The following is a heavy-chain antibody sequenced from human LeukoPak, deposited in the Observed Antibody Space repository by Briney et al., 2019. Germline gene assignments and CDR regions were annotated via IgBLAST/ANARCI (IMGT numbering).Heavy chain of an antibody. Sequence: PSETLSLTCAVYGGSFSGYYWSWIRQPPGKGLEWIGEINHSGSTNYNPSLKSRVTISVDTSKNQFSLKLSSVTAADTAVYYCARAKRGYSYGPQAFDYWGQGTLVTVSS. D-gene: IGHD5-18*01. V-gene: IGHV4-34*01. J-gene: IGHJ4*02. CDR3: ARAKRGYSYGPQAFDY. CDR2: INHSGST. CDR1: GGSFSGYY.